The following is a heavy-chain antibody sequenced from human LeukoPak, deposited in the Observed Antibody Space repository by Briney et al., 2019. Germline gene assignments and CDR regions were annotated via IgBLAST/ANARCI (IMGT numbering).Heavy chain of an antibody. CDR2: ISGSGGST. Sequence: LGGSLRLSCAASGFTFSSYAMSWVRQAPGKGLEWVSAISGSGGSTYYADSVKGRFTISRDNSKNTLYLQMNSLRAEDTAVYYCAKRYCSSTSCSHAFDIWGQGTMVTVSS. J-gene: IGHJ3*02. CDR1: GFTFSSYA. CDR3: AKRYCSSTSCSHAFDI. V-gene: IGHV3-23*01. D-gene: IGHD2-2*01.